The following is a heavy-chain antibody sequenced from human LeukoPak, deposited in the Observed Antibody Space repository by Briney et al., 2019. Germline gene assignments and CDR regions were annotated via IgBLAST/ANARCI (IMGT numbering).Heavy chain of an antibody. CDR1: GYSFTSYW. CDR2: IYPGDSDT. Sequence: GESLKISCKGSGYSFTSYWIGWVRQMPGKGLEWMGIIYPGDSDTRYSPSFQGQVTISADKSISTAYLQWSSLKASDTAMYYCARHGYYDSSGSKPTDAFDIWGQGTMVTVSS. V-gene: IGHV5-51*01. D-gene: IGHD3-22*01. CDR3: ARHGYYDSSGSKPTDAFDI. J-gene: IGHJ3*02.